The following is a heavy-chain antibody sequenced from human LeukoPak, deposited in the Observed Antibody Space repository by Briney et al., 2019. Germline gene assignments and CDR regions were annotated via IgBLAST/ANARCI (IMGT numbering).Heavy chain of an antibody. D-gene: IGHD1-26*01. J-gene: IGHJ4*02. V-gene: IGHV3-21*04. CDR3: AKDRTLVGAPNGY. CDR1: GFTFSSYS. Sequence: GGSLRLSCAASGFTFSSYSMNWVRQAPGKGLEWVSSISSSSSYIYYADSVKGRFTISRDNAKNSLYLQMNSLRAEDTAIYYCAKDRTLVGAPNGYWGQGTLATVSS. CDR2: ISSSSSYI.